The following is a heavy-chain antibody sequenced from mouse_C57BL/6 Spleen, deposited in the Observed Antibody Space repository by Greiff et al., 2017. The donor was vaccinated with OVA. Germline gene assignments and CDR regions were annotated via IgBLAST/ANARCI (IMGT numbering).Heavy chain of an antibody. CDR1: GYSFTGYY. CDR3: ASPSPGSSFYWYFDV. CDR2: INPSTGGT. V-gene: IGHV1-42*01. D-gene: IGHD1-1*01. J-gene: IGHJ1*03. Sequence: VHVKQSGPELVKPGASVKISCKASGYSFTGYYMNWVKQSPEKSLEWIGEINPSTGGTTYNQKFKAKATLTVDKSSSTAYMQLKSLTSEDSAVYYCASPSPGSSFYWYFDVWGTGTTVTVSS.